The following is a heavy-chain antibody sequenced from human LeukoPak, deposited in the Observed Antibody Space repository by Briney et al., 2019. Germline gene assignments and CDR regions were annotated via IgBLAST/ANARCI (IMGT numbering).Heavy chain of an antibody. D-gene: IGHD2-15*01. J-gene: IGHJ4*02. CDR3: ARAPFGSGPYLAFDF. V-gene: IGHV4-59*01. Sequence: SETLSLTCIVSGGSISSYYWSWIRQPPGKGLEWIGYIYDSGITSYSPSLKSRVSISVDTSKNQFSLNLSPVTAADTAVYYCARAPFGSGPYLAFDFWGQGTLVAVSS. CDR2: IYDSGIT. CDR1: GGSISSYY.